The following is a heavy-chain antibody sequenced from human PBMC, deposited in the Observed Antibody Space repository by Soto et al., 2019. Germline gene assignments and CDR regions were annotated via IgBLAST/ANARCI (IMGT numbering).Heavy chain of an antibody. CDR3: ARVRLWFGEFYYGMDV. CDR1: GGSISSSNW. CDR2: IYHSGST. Sequence: SETLSLTCAVSGGSISSSNWWSWVRQPPGKGLEWIGEIYHSGSTNYNPSLKSRVTISVDKSKNQFSLKLSSVTAADTAVYYCARVRLWFGEFYYGMDVWGQGTTVTVSS. D-gene: IGHD3-10*01. V-gene: IGHV4-4*02. J-gene: IGHJ6*02.